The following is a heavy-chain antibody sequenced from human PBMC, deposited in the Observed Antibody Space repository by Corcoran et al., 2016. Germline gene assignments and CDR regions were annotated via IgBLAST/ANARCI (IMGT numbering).Heavy chain of an antibody. Sequence: QVQLQESGPGLVKPSETLSLTCTVSGGSITPYYCSWIRQPAGKGLEWIGRIYYSGSTDYNLSLKSRVTISVDTSKNQFSLKLTSVTAADTAVYYCARDTIGVSGPVYWGRGTLVIVSS. V-gene: IGHV4-4*07. J-gene: IGHJ4*02. CDR2: IYYSGST. CDR3: ARDTIGVSGPVY. D-gene: IGHD3-3*01. CDR1: GGSITPYY.